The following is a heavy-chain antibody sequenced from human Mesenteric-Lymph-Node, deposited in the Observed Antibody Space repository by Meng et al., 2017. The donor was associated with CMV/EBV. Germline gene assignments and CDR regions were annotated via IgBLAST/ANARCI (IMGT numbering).Heavy chain of an antibody. D-gene: IGHD3-3*01. V-gene: IGHV3-23*01. CDR2: ISGSCGST. CDR1: GFTFSSYA. CDR3: AKDSSYYDFWSGYNYGMDV. Sequence: GESLKISCSASGFTFSSYAMSWVRQAPGKGLEWVSGISGSCGSTNYADSVKGRFTISRDNSKNTLYLQMNSLSAEDTAVYYCAKDSSYYDFWSGYNYGMDVWGQGTTVTVSS. J-gene: IGHJ6*02.